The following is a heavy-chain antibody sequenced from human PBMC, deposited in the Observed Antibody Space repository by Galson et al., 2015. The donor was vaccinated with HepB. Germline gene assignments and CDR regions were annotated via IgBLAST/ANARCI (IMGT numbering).Heavy chain of an antibody. J-gene: IGHJ4*02. CDR1: GFSLSTSGMC. Sequence: PALVKPTQTLTLTCTFSGFSLSTSGMCVSWIRQPPGKALEWLALIDWDDDKYYSTSLKTRLTISKDTSKNQVVLTMTNMDPVDTATYYCARIRRPQWAAAEYYFDYWGQGTLVTVSS. CDR2: IDWDDDK. D-gene: IGHD6-13*01. V-gene: IGHV2-70*01. CDR3: ARIRRPQWAAAEYYFDY.